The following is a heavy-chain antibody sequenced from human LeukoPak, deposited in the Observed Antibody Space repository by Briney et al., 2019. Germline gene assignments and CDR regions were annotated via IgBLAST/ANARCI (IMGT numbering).Heavy chain of an antibody. CDR1: GFTFSSYA. J-gene: IGHJ4*02. V-gene: IGHV3-74*03. Sequence: GGSLRLSCAASGFTFSSYAMSWVRQAPGKGLMWVSRVRSDGTGPTYAASVKGRFTTSRDNAKNTLYLQMNSLRVEDTAVYYCARSTSGTYDYWGQGTSVIVSS. CDR3: ARSTSGTYDY. CDR2: VRSDGTGP. D-gene: IGHD1-26*01.